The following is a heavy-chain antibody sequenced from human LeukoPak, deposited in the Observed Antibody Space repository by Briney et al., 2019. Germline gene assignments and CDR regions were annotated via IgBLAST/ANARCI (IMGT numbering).Heavy chain of an antibody. V-gene: IGHV3-33*06. CDR1: GFTFSSYG. D-gene: IGHD3-9*01. J-gene: IGHJ6*02. Sequence: GGSLRLSCAASGFTFSSYGMHWVRQAPGKGLEWVAVIWYDGSNKYYADSVKGRFTISRDNSKNTLYLQMNSLRAEDTAVYYCANPGKYFDWFLTYGMDVWGQGTTVTVSS. CDR2: IWYDGSNK. CDR3: ANPGKYFDWFLTYGMDV.